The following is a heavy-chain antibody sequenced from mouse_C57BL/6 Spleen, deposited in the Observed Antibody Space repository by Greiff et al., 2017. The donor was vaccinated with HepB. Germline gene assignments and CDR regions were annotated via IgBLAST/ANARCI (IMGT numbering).Heavy chain of an antibody. Sequence: EVQLMESGGGLVKPGGSLKLSCAASGFTFSDYGMHWVRQAPEKGLEWVAYISSGSSTIYYADTVKGRFTISRDNAKNTLFLQMTSLRSEDTAMYYCARWPERRYFDVWGTGTTVTVSS. CDR2: ISSGSSTI. CDR1: GFTFSDYG. J-gene: IGHJ1*03. CDR3: ARWPERRYFDV. V-gene: IGHV5-17*01.